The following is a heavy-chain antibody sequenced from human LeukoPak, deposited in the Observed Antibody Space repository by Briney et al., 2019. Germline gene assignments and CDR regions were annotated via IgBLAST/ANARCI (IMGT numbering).Heavy chain of an antibody. Sequence: GGSLRLSCAVTGLTFSDFWMTWVRQAPGKGLEWVATIKPDGSDIYYVDSAKGRFTISRDNVKNSLYLQMNSLRAEDTALYYCAKERGFREPFDYWGQGTLVTVSS. V-gene: IGHV3-7*01. J-gene: IGHJ4*02. CDR1: GLTFSDFW. CDR2: IKPDGSDI. CDR3: AKERGFREPFDY. D-gene: IGHD5-24*01.